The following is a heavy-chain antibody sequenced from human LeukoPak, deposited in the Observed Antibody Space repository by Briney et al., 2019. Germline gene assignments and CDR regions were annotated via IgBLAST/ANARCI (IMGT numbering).Heavy chain of an antibody. CDR2: IYYSGST. J-gene: IGHJ5*02. Sequence: SETLSLTCTVSGGSISSGSYYWSWIRQPPGKGLEWIGYIYYSGSTNYNPSLKSRVTISVDTSKNQFSLKLSSVTAADTAVYYCARSLSSYCGGDCYKNWFDPWGQGTLVTVSS. D-gene: IGHD2-21*01. CDR3: ARSLSSYCGGDCYKNWFDP. V-gene: IGHV4-61*01. CDR1: GGSISSGSYY.